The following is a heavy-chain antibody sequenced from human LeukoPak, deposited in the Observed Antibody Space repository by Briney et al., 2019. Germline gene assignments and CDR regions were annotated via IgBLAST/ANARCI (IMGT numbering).Heavy chain of an antibody. D-gene: IGHD5-12*01. J-gene: IGHJ4*02. CDR1: GFTFSSYA. CDR3: AKDIGGYEGDYFDY. V-gene: IGHV3-30-3*01. Sequence: PGGSLRLSCAASGFTFSSYAMHWVRQAPGKGLEWVAVISYDGSNKYYADSVKGRFTISRGNSKNTLYLQMNSLRAEDTAIYYCAKDIGGYEGDYFDYWGQGTLVTVSS. CDR2: ISYDGSNK.